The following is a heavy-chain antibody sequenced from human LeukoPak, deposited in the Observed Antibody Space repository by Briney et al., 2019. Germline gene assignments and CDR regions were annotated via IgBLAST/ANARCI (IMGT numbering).Heavy chain of an antibody. CDR1: GGSFSGYY. V-gene: IGHV4-34*01. J-gene: IGHJ6*02. D-gene: IGHD1-1*01. CDR3: ARGPGTQVLFVYYYYGMDV. CDR2: INHSGST. Sequence: PSETLSLTCAVYGGSFSGYYWSWIRQPPGKGLEWIAEINHSGSTNCNPSLKSRVTISVDTSKNQFSLKLSSVTAADTAVYYCARGPGTQVLFVYYYYGMDVWGQGTTVTVSS.